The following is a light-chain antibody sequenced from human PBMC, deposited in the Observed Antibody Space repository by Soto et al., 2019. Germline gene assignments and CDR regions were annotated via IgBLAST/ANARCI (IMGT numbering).Light chain of an antibody. J-gene: IGKJ1*01. CDR3: QQYNNWLGT. Sequence: EIVMTQSPATLSVSPGERATLSCRASQSVSSNLARYQQKPGQAPRLLIYGASTRATGIPARFSGSGSGTEFTLTISSLQSEDFAVYYCQQYNNWLGTFGQGTKVDI. CDR1: QSVSSN. CDR2: GAS. V-gene: IGKV3-15*01.